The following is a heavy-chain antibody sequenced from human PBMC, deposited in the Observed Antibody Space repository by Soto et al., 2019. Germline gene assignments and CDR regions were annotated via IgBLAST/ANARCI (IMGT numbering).Heavy chain of an antibody. CDR2: ITGTGSTT. Sequence: GGSLRLSCASSGFTFRTCAMSWVRQAPGKGLEWVSTITGTGSTTYYTDSVKGRFTVSRDNSRNTLYLQMNSLRTEDTAVYFCAKDICSPSSPRAFDVWGQGTMVTVSS. CDR1: GFTFRTCA. V-gene: IGHV3-23*01. J-gene: IGHJ3*01. D-gene: IGHD6-6*01. CDR3: AKDICSPSSPRAFDV.